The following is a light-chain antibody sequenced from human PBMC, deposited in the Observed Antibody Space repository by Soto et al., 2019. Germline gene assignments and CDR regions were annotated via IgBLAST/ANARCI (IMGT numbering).Light chain of an antibody. J-gene: IGKJ1*01. Sequence: EIVLTQSPATLSLSPGERATLSCRASQSVSSYLAWYQQKPGQAPRLLIYDASNRATGIPARLSGSGSGTDFTLTISSLEPEDFAVYYWQQRRNWPLTFGQGTKVEIK. CDR2: DAS. V-gene: IGKV3-11*01. CDR3: QQRRNWPLT. CDR1: QSVSSY.